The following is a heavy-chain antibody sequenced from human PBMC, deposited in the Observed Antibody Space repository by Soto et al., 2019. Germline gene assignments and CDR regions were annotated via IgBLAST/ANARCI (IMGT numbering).Heavy chain of an antibody. CDR1: GYTFTNYN. J-gene: IGHJ6*03. CDR3: AREAASDPSFYYHYMDV. Sequence: ASVKVSCKASGYTFTNYNINWVRQATGQGLEWMGWMNPNTGNTGYAEKFQGRVTMTRNSSINTAYMELSGLRPDDTAVYYCAREAASDPSFYYHYMDVWGKGTTVTVSS. D-gene: IGHD6-25*01. CDR2: MNPNTGNT. V-gene: IGHV1-8*01.